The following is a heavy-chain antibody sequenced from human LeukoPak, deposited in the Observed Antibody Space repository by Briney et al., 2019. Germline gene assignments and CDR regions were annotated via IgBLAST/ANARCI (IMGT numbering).Heavy chain of an antibody. CDR3: ARMYHAFDF. CDR1: GFTFSSYT. D-gene: IGHD2-2*01. V-gene: IGHV3-21*01. Sequence: GGSLRLSCAASGFTFSSYTMNWVRQAPGKGLGWVSSISGSTTFMYYADSVKGRFTISRDTAKNSLFLQMNSLRAEDTAVYYCARMYHAFDFWGQETMVTVSS. J-gene: IGHJ3*01. CDR2: ISGSTTFM.